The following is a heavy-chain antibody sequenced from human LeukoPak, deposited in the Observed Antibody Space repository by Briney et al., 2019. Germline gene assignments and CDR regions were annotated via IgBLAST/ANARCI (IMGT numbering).Heavy chain of an antibody. Sequence: GGSLRLSCAASGFTFSGSAMHWVRQASGKGLEWVGRIRSRANSYATTYAASVKGRFTISRDDSKNRAYLQMNSLKTEDTAVYHCVRGGWYLYNALDIWGQGTLVTVSS. D-gene: IGHD6-19*01. CDR2: IRSRANSYAT. V-gene: IGHV3-73*01. J-gene: IGHJ3*02. CDR1: GFTFSGSA. CDR3: VRGGWYLYNALDI.